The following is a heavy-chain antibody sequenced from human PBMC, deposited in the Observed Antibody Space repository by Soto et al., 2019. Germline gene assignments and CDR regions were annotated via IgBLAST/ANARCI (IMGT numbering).Heavy chain of an antibody. CDR2: ISGSGGRT. D-gene: IGHD2-8*01. Sequence: EVQLLESGGGLVQPGGSLRLSCAASGFTFSTYAMSWVRQAPGKGLEWVSAISGSGGRTYDAASVNGRFTISRDNSKNTQYLQMNSLRTEDTAVYYCAESAGVLMVYAYGIWGQGTMVTVSS. CDR3: AESAGVLMVYAYGI. V-gene: IGHV3-23*01. J-gene: IGHJ3*02. CDR1: GFTFSTYA.